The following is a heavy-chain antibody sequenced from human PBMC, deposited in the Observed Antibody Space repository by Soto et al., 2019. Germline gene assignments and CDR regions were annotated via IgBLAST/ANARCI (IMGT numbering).Heavy chain of an antibody. CDR1: GFTFTIYA. CDR3: AKHARGSGWLSDF. CDR2: IGGSGGGT. Sequence: PGGSLRLSCAASGFTFTIYAMSWVRQAPGKGLEWVSTIGGSGGGTSYADIVRGRFTISRDNSQNTLYLQMNSLRAEDTAVYYCAKHARGSGWLSDFWGQGTLVTVSS. V-gene: IGHV3-23*01. D-gene: IGHD3-22*01. J-gene: IGHJ4*02.